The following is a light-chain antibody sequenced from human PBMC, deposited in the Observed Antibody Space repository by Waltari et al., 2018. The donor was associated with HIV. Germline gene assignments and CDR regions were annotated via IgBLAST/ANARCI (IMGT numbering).Light chain of an antibody. J-gene: IGLJ1*01. CDR3: CSYAGSSTHV. CDR1: SRDVGSYNL. Sequence: QSALTQPASVSGSPGQSITISCTGTSRDVGSYNLVSCYQQHPGKAPKLMIYEVSKRPSGVSNRFSGSKSGNTASLTISGLQAEDEADYYCCSYAGSSTHVFGSGTKVTVL. CDR2: EVS. V-gene: IGLV2-23*02.